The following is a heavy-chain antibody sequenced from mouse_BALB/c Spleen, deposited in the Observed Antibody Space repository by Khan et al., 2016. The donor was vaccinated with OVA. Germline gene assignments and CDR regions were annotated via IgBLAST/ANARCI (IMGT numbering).Heavy chain of an antibody. CDR2: INPNIGGS. Sequence: QVQLKESGAELVKPGASVKLSCRASGYTFTSYYMYWVKQRPGQGLEWIGEINPNIGGSNFNEKFKSKATLTVDKSSSTAYMQLSSLTSEDSAVYYCTRGGLRHAMDYWGQGTSVTVSS. V-gene: IGHV1S81*02. J-gene: IGHJ4*01. D-gene: IGHD2-2*01. CDR1: GYTFTSYY. CDR3: TRGGLRHAMDY.